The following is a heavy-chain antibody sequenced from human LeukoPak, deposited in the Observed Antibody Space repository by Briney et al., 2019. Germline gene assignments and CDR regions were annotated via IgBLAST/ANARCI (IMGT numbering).Heavy chain of an antibody. D-gene: IGHD3-10*01. J-gene: IGHJ4*02. CDR2: IYYSGST. CDR3: ARDTYYGSGSYPVDY. V-gene: IGHV4-39*07. Sequence: PSETLSLTCTVSGGSISSSTYYWGWIRQPPGKGLEWIGSIYYSGSTYYNPSLKGRVTISVDTSKNQFSLKLSSVTAADTAVYYCARDTYYGSGSYPVDYWGQGTLVTVSS. CDR1: GGSISSSTYY.